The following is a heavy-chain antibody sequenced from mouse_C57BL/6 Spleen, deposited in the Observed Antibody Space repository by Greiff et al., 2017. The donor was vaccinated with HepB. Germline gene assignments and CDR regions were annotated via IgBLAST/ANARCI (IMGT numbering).Heavy chain of an antibody. J-gene: IGHJ4*01. Sequence: QVQLQQPGAVLVRPGSSVKLSCKASGYTFTSYWMDWVKQRPGQGLEWIGNIYPSDSETHYNQKFKDKATLTVDKSSSTAYMQLSSLTSEDSAVYYCARSGYDYYAMDYWGQGTSVTVSS. CDR2: IYPSDSET. V-gene: IGHV1-61*01. D-gene: IGHD2-2*01. CDR1: GYTFTSYW. CDR3: ARSGYDYYAMDY.